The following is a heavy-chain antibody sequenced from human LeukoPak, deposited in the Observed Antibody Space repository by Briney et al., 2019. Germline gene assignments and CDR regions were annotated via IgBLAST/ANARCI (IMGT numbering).Heavy chain of an antibody. V-gene: IGHV4-39*07. CDR1: GGSISSRSYY. CDR2: VYYSGNT. CDR3: ATGYTNGVNQEVWLDP. Sequence: PSETLSLTCTVSGGSISSRSYYWGWIRQPPGKGLEWIGSVYYSGNTYYNPSLKSRVSMSVDTSKNQFSLKLSSVTAADTAMYYCATGYTNGVNQEVWLDPWGQGTQVIVSS. D-gene: IGHD2-8*01. J-gene: IGHJ5*01.